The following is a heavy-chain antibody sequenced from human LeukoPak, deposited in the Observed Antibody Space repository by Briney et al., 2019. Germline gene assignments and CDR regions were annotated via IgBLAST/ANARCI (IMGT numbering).Heavy chain of an antibody. CDR1: GFTFDDYA. Sequence: GGSLRLSCAASGFTFDDYAMHWVRQAPGKGLEWVSGISWNSGSIGYADSVKGRFTISRDNAKNSLYLQMNSLRAEDTALYYCPKDSSQQIALAGTAFDYWGQGTLVTVSS. CDR2: ISWNSGSI. V-gene: IGHV3-9*01. J-gene: IGHJ4*02. D-gene: IGHD6-19*01. CDR3: PKDSSQQIALAGTAFDY.